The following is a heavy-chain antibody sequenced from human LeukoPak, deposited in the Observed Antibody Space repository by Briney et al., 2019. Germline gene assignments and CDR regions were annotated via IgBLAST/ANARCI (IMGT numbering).Heavy chain of an antibody. CDR3: ARSAVAGTGTTFDY. Sequence: ASVKVSCKASGYTFTTHDINWVRQATGQGLEWLGWMSPNSGDTSYAQKFQGRVTMTRDTSTSTVYMELSSLRSEGTAVYYCARSAVAGTGTTFDYWGQGTLVTVSS. D-gene: IGHD6-19*01. J-gene: IGHJ4*02. CDR2: MSPNSGDT. CDR1: GYTFTTHD. V-gene: IGHV1-8*01.